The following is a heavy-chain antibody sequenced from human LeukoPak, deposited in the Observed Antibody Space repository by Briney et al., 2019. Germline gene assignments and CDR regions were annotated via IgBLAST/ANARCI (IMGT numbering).Heavy chain of an antibody. Sequence: PSETLSLTCTVSAGSISSSSHYWGWLRQPPGKGPEWIGSIDYSGSTYYNPSLKSRVTISVDTSKNPFSLKLSSLTATATAAYYCARHDCATTSCLYFYGMDVWGQGTTVTVSS. D-gene: IGHD2-2*01. J-gene: IGHJ6*02. V-gene: IGHV4-39*01. CDR1: AGSISSSSHY. CDR2: IDYSGST. CDR3: ARHDCATTSCLYFYGMDV.